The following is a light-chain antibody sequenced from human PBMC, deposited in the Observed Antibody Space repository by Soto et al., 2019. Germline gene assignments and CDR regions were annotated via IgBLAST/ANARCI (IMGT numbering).Light chain of an antibody. CDR3: SSYTFTSTLYV. V-gene: IGLV2-14*01. CDR2: EVT. J-gene: IGLJ1*01. CDR1: SSDVGGHNY. Sequence: ALTHPASVSGSPGQSITISCTGSSSDVGGHNYVSWYQQHPGKAPKLMIYEVTKRPSGVSNRFSGSKSGNTASLTISGLQAEDEADYYCSSYTFTSTLYVFGTGTKVTVL.